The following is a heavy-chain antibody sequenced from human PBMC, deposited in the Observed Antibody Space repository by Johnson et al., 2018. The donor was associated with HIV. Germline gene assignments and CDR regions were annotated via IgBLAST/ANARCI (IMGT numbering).Heavy chain of an antibody. CDR3: ANNPYYGDVPAFDI. V-gene: IGHV3-53*01. CDR1: GFTVSSNY. J-gene: IGHJ3*02. Sequence: VQLVESGGGLIQPGGSLRLSCVASGFTVSSNYMNWVRQAPGKGLEWVSIIYSAGTTYYVDSVKGRFTISRDNSKNTLYLQMNSLRAEDTALYYCANNPYYGDVPAFDIWGQGTMVTVSS. D-gene: IGHD4-17*01. CDR2: IYSAGTT.